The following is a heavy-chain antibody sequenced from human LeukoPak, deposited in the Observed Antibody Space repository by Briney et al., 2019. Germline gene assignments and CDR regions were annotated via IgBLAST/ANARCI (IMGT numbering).Heavy chain of an antibody. Sequence: GGSLRLSCAASGFTFSSYEMNWVRQAPGKGLEWLSGISPRGGGTYYADSVKGRFTISRDDSKNMLSLQMNSLRVEDTAVYYCARDLAWGAFDYWGQGALVTVSS. CDR2: ISPRGGGT. CDR1: GFTFSSYE. V-gene: IGHV3-23*01. D-gene: IGHD7-27*01. J-gene: IGHJ4*02. CDR3: ARDLAWGAFDY.